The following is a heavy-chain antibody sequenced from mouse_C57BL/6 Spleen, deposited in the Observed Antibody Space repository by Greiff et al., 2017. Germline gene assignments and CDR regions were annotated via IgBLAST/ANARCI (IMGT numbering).Heavy chain of an antibody. CDR1: GFTFSSYA. CDR3: AREGSGYVDYFDD. Sequence: EVQRVESWGGLVKPGGSLKLSCAASGFTFSSYAMSWVRQTPEKRLEWVATISDGGSYTYYPDNVKGRFTISRDNAKNNLYLQMSHLKSEDTAMYYGAREGSGYVDYFDDWGQGTTLTVSS. J-gene: IGHJ2*01. V-gene: IGHV5-4*01. D-gene: IGHD3-2*02. CDR2: ISDGGSYT.